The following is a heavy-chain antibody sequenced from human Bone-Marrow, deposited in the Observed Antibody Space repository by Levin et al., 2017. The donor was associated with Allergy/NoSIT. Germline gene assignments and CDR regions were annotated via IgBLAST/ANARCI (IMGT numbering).Heavy chain of an antibody. D-gene: IGHD2-2*01. Sequence: ASVKVSCKASGYTFTDFAIHWVRQAPGQRLEWMAWIHAGNDNTKYSQKFQGRVTITRDTSASTAYMEVSSLTSEDTAVYYCARNRVDVTSPLWFDPWGQGTLVTVSS. CDR1: GYTFTDFA. CDR3: ARNRVDVTSPLWFDP. J-gene: IGHJ5*02. CDR2: IHAGNDNT. V-gene: IGHV1-3*01.